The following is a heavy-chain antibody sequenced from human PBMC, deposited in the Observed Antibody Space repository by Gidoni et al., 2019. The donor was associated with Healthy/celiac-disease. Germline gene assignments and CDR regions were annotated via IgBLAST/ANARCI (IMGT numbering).Heavy chain of an antibody. CDR2: INHSGST. D-gene: IGHD2-2*01. V-gene: IGHV4-34*01. CDR1: GGSFSGYY. CDR3: ARSRYRGYYFDY. Sequence: QVQLQQWGAGLLKPSETLSLTCAVYGGSFSGYYWSWIRQPPGKGLEWIGEINHSGSTNYNPSLKSRVTISVDTSKNQFSLKLSSVTAADTAVYYCARSRYRGYYFDYWGQGTLVTVSS. J-gene: IGHJ4*02.